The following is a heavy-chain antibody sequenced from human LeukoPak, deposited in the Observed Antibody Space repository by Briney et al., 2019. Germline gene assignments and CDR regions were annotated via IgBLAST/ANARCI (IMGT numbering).Heavy chain of an antibody. CDR2: ISADNGNT. D-gene: IGHD6-13*01. J-gene: IGHJ4*02. Sequence: RWASVKVSCKASGYTFTSYGISWVRQAPGQGLERMGWISADNGNTNYAQKFQGRVTMTTETSTSTAYMELRSLRSDDTAVYYCARDTPQYSSGWYYFDYWGQGTLVTVSS. V-gene: IGHV1-18*04. CDR1: GYTFTSYG. CDR3: ARDTPQYSSGWYYFDY.